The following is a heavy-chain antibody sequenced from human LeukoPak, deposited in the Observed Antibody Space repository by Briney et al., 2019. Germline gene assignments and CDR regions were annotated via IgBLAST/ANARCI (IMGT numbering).Heavy chain of an antibody. D-gene: IGHD3-10*01. CDR2: IKQDGSEK. Sequence: GGSLRLSCAASGFTFSSYWMSWVLQAPGKGLEWVANIKQDGSEKYYVDSVKGRFTISRDNAKNSLYLQMNSLRAEDTAVYYCARGDTMVRGVIKAYYYYYMDVWGKGTTVTVSS. CDR1: GFTFSSYW. J-gene: IGHJ6*03. V-gene: IGHV3-7*01. CDR3: ARGDTMVRGVIKAYYYYYMDV.